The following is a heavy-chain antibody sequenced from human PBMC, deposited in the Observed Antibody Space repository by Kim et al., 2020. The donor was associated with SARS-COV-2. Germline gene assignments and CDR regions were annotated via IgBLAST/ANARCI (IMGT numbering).Heavy chain of an antibody. CDR2: ICCNSGSI. Sequence: GGSLRLSCAVSGFTFGDYAMHWVRQAPGKGLEWVSGICCNSGSIGYADSVMGRFTISRDNAKNSLYLQMNSLRAEDTALYYCAKDAVSYYFYYIDVWGKGTTVTVSS. J-gene: IGHJ6*03. CDR3: AKDAVSYYFYYIDV. CDR1: GFTFGDYA. V-gene: IGHV3-9*01.